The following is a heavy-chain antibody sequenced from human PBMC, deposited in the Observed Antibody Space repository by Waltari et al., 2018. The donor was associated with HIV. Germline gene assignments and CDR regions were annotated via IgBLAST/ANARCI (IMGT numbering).Heavy chain of an antibody. CDR2: IKSKTDGGTT. D-gene: IGHD1-26*01. V-gene: IGHV3-15*01. CDR3: TTFMGAAGY. J-gene: IGHJ4*02. CDR1: GLIFNNAW. Sequence: EVQLVESGGGLVKPGGSLRLSFAASGLIFNNAWMSWVRQAQGKGLVWVGRIKSKTDGGTTDYAAPVKGRFTISTDDSKNTLYIQMSSLKTEDTAVYYCTTFMGAAGYWGQGTLVTVSS.